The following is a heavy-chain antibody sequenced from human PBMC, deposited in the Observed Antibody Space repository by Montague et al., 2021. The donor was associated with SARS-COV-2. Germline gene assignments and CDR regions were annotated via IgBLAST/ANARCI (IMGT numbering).Heavy chain of an antibody. CDR1: GGSITNYY. J-gene: IGHJ5*02. V-gene: IGHV4-59*01. D-gene: IGHD1-26*01. CDR3: AREMGDDRVGYSPRGWFDP. Sequence: SETLSLTCTVSGGSITNYYWTWIRQPPGKGLEWIGHIYHSGSTNFSPSFKGRGTMSIDASKNQFSLKLNSVTAADTAVYFCAREMGDDRVGYSPRGWFDPWGQGTLVTVSS. CDR2: IYHSGST.